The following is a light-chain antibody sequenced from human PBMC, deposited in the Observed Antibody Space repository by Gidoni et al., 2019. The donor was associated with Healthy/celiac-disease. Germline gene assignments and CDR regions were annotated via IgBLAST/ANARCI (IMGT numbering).Light chain of an antibody. CDR2: KDS. Sequence: SYELTQPPSVSVSPGQTARITCSGDALPKQYAYWYQQKPGQAPVLRIYKDSESPSGIPERFSGSSSGTTVTLTISGVQAEDEADYYCQSADSSGTHVVFGGGTKLTGL. V-gene: IGLV3-25*02. J-gene: IGLJ2*01. CDR1: ALPKQY. CDR3: QSADSSGTHVV.